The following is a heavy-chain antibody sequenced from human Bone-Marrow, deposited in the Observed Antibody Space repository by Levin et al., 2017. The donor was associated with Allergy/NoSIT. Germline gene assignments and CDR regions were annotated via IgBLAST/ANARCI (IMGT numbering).Heavy chain of an antibody. J-gene: IGHJ5*02. CDR1: GGSISSDY. V-gene: IGHV4-59*01. CDR2: IYDSGST. D-gene: IGHD2-8*01. CDR3: ARTPAFWCPNGVCIPLSFWFDP. Sequence: AGGSLRLSCTVSGGSISSDYWSWIRQPPGKGLEWIGYIYDSGSTKYNPSLKSRVTISVDTSKNQFSLKLSSVTAADTAVYYCARTPAFWCPNGVCIPLSFWFDPWGQGTLVTVSS.